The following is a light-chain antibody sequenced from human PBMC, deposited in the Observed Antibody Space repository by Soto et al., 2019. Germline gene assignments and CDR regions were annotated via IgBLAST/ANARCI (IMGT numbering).Light chain of an antibody. CDR2: ELS. Sequence: QSALTQPPSASGSPGQSVTISCTGTSSDIGGYNYVSWYQQHPGKAPKLMIYELSKRPSGVPDRFSGSKSGNTASLTVSGLQAEDEAGYYCSSHAGSNNFVVFGGGTKVTVL. V-gene: IGLV2-8*01. CDR3: SSHAGSNNFVV. CDR1: SSDIGGYNY. J-gene: IGLJ2*01.